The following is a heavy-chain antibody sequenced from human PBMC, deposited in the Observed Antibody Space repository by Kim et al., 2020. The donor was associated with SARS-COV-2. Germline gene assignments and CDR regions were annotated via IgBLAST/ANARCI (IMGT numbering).Heavy chain of an antibody. J-gene: IGHJ6*02. CDR1: GFTLKNYW. CDR2: INNDGSRT. Sequence: GGSLRLSCAASGFTLKNYWMHWVRQAPGKGLVWVSRINNDGSRTSYADSVKGRFTISRDNANNNLYLQMNSLRAEDTAVYECARDRMDRMDVWGQGTTV. D-gene: IGHD2-8*01. V-gene: IGHV3-74*01. CDR3: ARDRMDRMDV.